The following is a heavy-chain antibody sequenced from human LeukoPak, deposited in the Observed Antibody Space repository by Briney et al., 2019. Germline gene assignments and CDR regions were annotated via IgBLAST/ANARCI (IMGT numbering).Heavy chain of an antibody. CDR3: ARDGSQWLGLPPFDY. Sequence: PSETLSLTCTVSGGSISSYYWSWIRQPAGKGLEWIGRIYTSGSTNYNPSLKSRVTMSVDTSKNQFSLKLSSVTAAVTAVYYCARDGSQWLGLPPFDYWGQGTLVTVSS. V-gene: IGHV4-4*07. CDR2: IYTSGST. CDR1: GGSISSYY. J-gene: IGHJ4*02. D-gene: IGHD6-19*01.